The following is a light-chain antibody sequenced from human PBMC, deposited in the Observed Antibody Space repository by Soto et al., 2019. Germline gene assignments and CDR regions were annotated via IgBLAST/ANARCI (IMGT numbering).Light chain of an antibody. Sequence: EIVLTQSPGTLSLSPGERATLSCRASQSVSSSYLAWYQQKPGQAPRLLIYGASSRATGMPDRFSGSGSGTDVTLTISRLEPEDFAVYYCQQYGSSLITFGQGTRLEIK. CDR2: GAS. CDR1: QSVSSSY. J-gene: IGKJ5*01. CDR3: QQYGSSLIT. V-gene: IGKV3-20*01.